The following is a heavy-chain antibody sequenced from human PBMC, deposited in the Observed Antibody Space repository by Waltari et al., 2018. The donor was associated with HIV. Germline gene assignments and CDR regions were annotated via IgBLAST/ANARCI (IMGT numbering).Heavy chain of an antibody. V-gene: IGHV3-49*03. Sequence: EVQLVESGGGLVQPGRSLRLSCTASGFTFGDYAMSWFRQAPGKGLEWLSFIRSKAYGGTTEYAASVKGRFTISRDDSKSIAYLQMNSLKTEDTAVYYCLPDYDILTGYLAFDYWGQGILVTVSS. D-gene: IGHD3-9*01. CDR2: IRSKAYGGTT. CDR3: LPDYDILTGYLAFDY. J-gene: IGHJ4*02. CDR1: GFTFGDYA.